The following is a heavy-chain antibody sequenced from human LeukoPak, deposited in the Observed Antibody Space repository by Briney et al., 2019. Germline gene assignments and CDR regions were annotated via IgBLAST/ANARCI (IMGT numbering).Heavy chain of an antibody. CDR1: GFTFTKYW. V-gene: IGHV3-74*01. J-gene: IGHJ3*02. CDR2: INADGNST. Sequence: PGGSLRLSCIASGFTFTKYWIHWVRQVPGKGLVWVSRINADGNSTWYADSVRCRFTISRDNAKNTVSLQMNSLRAEDTALNYCSLLPHDPFDIWGQGTMVTVSS. CDR3: SLLPHDPFDI. D-gene: IGHD2/OR15-2a*01.